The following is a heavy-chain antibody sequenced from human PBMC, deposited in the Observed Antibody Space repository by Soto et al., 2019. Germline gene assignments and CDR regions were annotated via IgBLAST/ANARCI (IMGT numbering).Heavy chain of an antibody. V-gene: IGHV3-48*02. CDR2: ISSSSSTI. CDR1: GFTFSSYS. D-gene: IGHD5-18*01. Sequence: GGSLRLSCAASGFTFSSYSMNWVRQAPGKGLEWVSYISSSSSTIYYADSVKGRFTISRDNAKNSLYLQMNSLRDEDTAVYYCARDHAAIWNYYYYGTDVWGQGTTVTVSS. CDR3: ARDHAAIWNYYYYGTDV. J-gene: IGHJ6*02.